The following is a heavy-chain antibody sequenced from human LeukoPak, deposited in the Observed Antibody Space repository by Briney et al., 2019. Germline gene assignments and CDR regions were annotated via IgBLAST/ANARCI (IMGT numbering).Heavy chain of an antibody. V-gene: IGHV4-34*01. J-gene: IGHJ4*02. CDR3: ARQKVDYGSGSQAIDY. Sequence: SETLSLTCAVYGGSFSGYYWSWIRQPPGKGLEWIGEINHSGSTNYNPSLKSRVTISVDTSKNQFSLKLSSVTAADTAVYYCARQKVDYGSGSQAIDYWGQGTLVTVSS. D-gene: IGHD3-10*01. CDR1: GGSFSGYY. CDR2: INHSGST.